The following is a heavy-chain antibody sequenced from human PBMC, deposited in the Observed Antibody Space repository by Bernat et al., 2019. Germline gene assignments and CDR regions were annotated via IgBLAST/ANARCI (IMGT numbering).Heavy chain of an antibody. Sequence: QVQLQESGPGLVKPSETLSLTCTVSGGSISSDYWNWIRQPPGKGLEWIGYIYYSGSTYYNPSLQSRVTISVDTSKNQFSLSLSSVTAADTAVYYCARNGPRSGYFDYWGQGTLVTVSS. D-gene: IGHD2-8*01. J-gene: IGHJ4*02. CDR3: ARNGPRSGYFDY. CDR2: IYYSGST. V-gene: IGHV4-59*08. CDR1: GGSISSDY.